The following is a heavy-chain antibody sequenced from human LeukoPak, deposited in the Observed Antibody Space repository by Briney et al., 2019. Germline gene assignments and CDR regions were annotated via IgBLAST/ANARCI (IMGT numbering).Heavy chain of an antibody. CDR3: ARARRTVVTPNYYYYYMDV. CDR1: VFTFSSYA. Sequence: GGSLRLSCAASVFTFSSYAMSWVRQAPGKGLEWVSAISGRGGSTYYAASVKGRFTISRDNSKNTLYLQMNSLRSEDTAVYYCARARRTVVTPNYYYYYMDVWGKGTTVTVSS. J-gene: IGHJ6*03. CDR2: ISGRGGST. D-gene: IGHD4-23*01. V-gene: IGHV3-23*01.